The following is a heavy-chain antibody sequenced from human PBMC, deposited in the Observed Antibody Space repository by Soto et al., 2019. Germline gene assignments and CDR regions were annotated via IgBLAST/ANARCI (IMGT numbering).Heavy chain of an antibody. V-gene: IGHV4-31*03. J-gene: IGHJ6*02. CDR1: GGSISSGGYY. CDR3: ASDRLWFLESHHPNYCGMDV. CDR2: IYYSGST. D-gene: IGHD3-10*01. Sequence: QVQLQESGPGLVKPSQTLSLTCTVSGGSISSGGYYWSWIRQHPGTGLEWIGYIYYSGSTYYNPSLKSRVTRSVDTSKYQFSLKLSSVTAADTAVYYCASDRLWFLESHHPNYCGMDVWGQGTTVTVSS.